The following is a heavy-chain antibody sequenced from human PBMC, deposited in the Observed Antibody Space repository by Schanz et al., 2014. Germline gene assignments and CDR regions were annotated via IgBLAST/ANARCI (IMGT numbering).Heavy chain of an antibody. Sequence: QVQLVQSGAEVKKPGASVKVSCKVSGYTFTSYDINWVRQAPGQGLEWMGWISAYTNNTNYAQKVQGRVTMTTDTSANTAYMELRSLRSDDTAHYYCVRVPSRDVSFDLWGRGTLVTVSS. CDR3: VRVPSRDVSFDL. V-gene: IGHV1-18*01. CDR2: ISAYTNNT. J-gene: IGHJ2*01. D-gene: IGHD3-16*01. CDR1: GYTFTSYD.